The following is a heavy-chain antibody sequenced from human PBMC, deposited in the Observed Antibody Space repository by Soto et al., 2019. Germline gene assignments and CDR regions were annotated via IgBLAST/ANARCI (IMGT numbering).Heavy chain of an antibody. CDR2: IYYSGST. D-gene: IGHD3-10*01. CDR3: ARVWGGAFDI. J-gene: IGHJ3*02. Sequence: SETLSLTCTVSGGSISSSNYYWGWIRQPPGKGLEWIGSIYYSGSTNYNPSLKSRVTISVDTSKNQFSLKLSSVTAADTAVYYCARVWGGAFDIWGQGTMVTVSS. CDR1: GGSISSSNYY. V-gene: IGHV4-39*07.